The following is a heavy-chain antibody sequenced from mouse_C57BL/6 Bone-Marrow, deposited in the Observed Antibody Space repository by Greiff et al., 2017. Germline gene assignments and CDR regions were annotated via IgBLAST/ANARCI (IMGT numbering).Heavy chain of an antibody. J-gene: IGHJ1*03. V-gene: IGHV1-59*01. CDR1: GYTFTSYW. CDR3: AREKIWITTVVEGYWYFDV. Sequence: QVQLKQPGAELVRPGTSVKLSCKASGYTFTSYWMHWVKQRPGQGLEWIGVIAPSDSYTNYNQKFKGKATLTVDTSSSTAYMQLSSLTSEDSAVYYCAREKIWITTVVEGYWYFDVWGTVTTVTVSS. D-gene: IGHD1-1*01. CDR2: IAPSDSYT.